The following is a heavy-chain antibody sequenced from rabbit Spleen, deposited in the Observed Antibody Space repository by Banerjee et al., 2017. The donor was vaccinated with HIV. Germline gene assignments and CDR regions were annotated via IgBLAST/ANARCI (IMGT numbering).Heavy chain of an antibody. CDR2: IDPVFGRT. CDR3: VRDLGYDDYSEKGYFNL. V-gene: IGHV1S7*01. J-gene: IGHJ4*01. Sequence: QLKESGGGLVQPGGSLKLSCKASGFDFNNYGVSWVRQAPGKGLEWIGYIDPVFGRTYYASWVNGRFTISSHNAQNTLYLQLNSLTAADTATYFCVRDLGYDDYSEKGYFNLWGPGTLVTVS. CDR1: GFDFNNYG. D-gene: IGHD2-1*01.